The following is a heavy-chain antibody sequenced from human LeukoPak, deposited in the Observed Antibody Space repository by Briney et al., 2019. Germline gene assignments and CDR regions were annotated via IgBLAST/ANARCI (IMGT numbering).Heavy chain of an antibody. D-gene: IGHD5-18*01. CDR1: GYTFTSYD. J-gene: IGHJ4*02. Sequence: ASVKVSCKASGYTFTSYDINWVRQAPGQGLEWMGWMNPNSGNTVYAQKFQGRVTMTRNTSISTAYMELSSLRSEDTAVYYCAREVGGRAMDLDYWGQGTLVTVSS. CDR3: AREVGGRAMDLDY. CDR2: MNPNSGNT. V-gene: IGHV1-8*01.